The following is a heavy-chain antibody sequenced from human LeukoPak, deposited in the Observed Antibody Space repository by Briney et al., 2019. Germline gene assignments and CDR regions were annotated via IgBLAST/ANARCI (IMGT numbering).Heavy chain of an antibody. CDR1: GYTFTNYY. CDR2: INPNGGGT. D-gene: IGHD6-25*01. V-gene: IGHV1-2*06. CDR3: ARDGSSSGGMDV. J-gene: IGHJ6*04. Sequence: GASVKVSCKASGYTFTNYYMHWVRQAPGQGLEWMGRINPNGGGTNYAQKFQGRVTMTRDTSSSTAYMDLSRLRSDDTAVYYCARDGSSSGGMDVWGKGTTVTVSS.